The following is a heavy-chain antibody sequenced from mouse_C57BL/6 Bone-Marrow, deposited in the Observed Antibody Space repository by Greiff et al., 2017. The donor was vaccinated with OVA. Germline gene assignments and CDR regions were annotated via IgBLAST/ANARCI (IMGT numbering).Heavy chain of an antibody. CDR1: GYSFTGYY. D-gene: IGHD1-1*02. Sequence: EVQLQQSGPELVKPGASVKISCKASGYSFTGYYMNWVKQSPEKSLEWIGEINPSTGGTTYNQKFKAKATLTVDKSSSTAYMQLKSLTSEDSAVYYCARELWAYWGQGTLVTVSA. V-gene: IGHV1-42*01. J-gene: IGHJ3*01. CDR2: INPSTGGT. CDR3: ARELWAY.